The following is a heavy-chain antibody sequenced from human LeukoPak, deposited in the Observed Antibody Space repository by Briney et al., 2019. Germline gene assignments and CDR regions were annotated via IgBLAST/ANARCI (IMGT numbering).Heavy chain of an antibody. J-gene: IGHJ4*02. V-gene: IGHV3-71*01. Sequence: GGSLRLSCAASGFTFSNAWMSWVRQAPGKGMEWVGLIRKQAYGGTTEYAASVKGRFIISRDDSKSIAYLQMNSLKTEDTALYYCARGAYQFEYWGQGILATVSS. D-gene: IGHD3-16*01. CDR1: GFTFSNAW. CDR3: ARGAYQFEY. CDR2: IRKQAYGGTT.